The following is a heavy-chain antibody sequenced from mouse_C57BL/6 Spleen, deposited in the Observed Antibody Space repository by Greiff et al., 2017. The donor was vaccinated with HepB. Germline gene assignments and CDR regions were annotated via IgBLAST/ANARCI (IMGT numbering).Heavy chain of an antibody. CDR1: GFTFSNYW. CDR2: IRFKSDNYAT. CDR3: TENWSFDY. Sequence: EVKLMESGGGLVQPGGSMKLSCVASGFTFSNYWMNWVRQSPEKGLEWVAQIRFKSDNYATDYAESVKGRFTISRDDSKSSVYLQMKNLRAEDTGIYYCTENWSFDYWGQGTTLTVSS. D-gene: IGHD4-1*01. J-gene: IGHJ2*01. V-gene: IGHV6-3*01.